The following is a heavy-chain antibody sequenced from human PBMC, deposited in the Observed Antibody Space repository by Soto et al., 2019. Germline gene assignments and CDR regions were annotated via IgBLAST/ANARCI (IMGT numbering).Heavy chain of an antibody. CDR3: ARAQFSGYDSAH. V-gene: IGHV4-34*01. D-gene: IGHD3-22*01. CDR1: GGSFSGYY. Sequence: KTSETLSLTCAVYGGSFSGYYWSWIRQPPGKGLEWIGEINHSGSTNYNPSLKSRVTISVDTSKNQFSLKLSSVTAADTAVYSCARAQFSGYDSAHWGQGTLLTVSS. J-gene: IGHJ4*02. CDR2: INHSGST.